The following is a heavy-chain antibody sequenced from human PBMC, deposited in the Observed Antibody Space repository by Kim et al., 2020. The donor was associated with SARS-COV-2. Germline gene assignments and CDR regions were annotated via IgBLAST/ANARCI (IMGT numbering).Heavy chain of an antibody. CDR2: GGT. Sequence: GGTHYNPSLKSRVTISVDKSKIQFSLKLSSVTAADTAVYYCASNYYMDVWGKGTTVTVSS. V-gene: IGHV4-4*02. J-gene: IGHJ6*03. CDR3: ASNYYMDV.